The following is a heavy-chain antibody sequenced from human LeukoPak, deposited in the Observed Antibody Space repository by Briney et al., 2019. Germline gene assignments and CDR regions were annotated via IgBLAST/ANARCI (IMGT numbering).Heavy chain of an antibody. Sequence: GGSLRLSCAASGFSFSPYWMSWVRQGPGKGLDWVASINPDGSGTSYVDSVKGRFTISRDNAQNSLYLQMNSLSAEDTAVYYCARLFGGVTTFDYWGQGTLVTVAS. CDR3: ARLFGGVTTFDY. CDR1: GFSFSPYW. D-gene: IGHD4-17*01. J-gene: IGHJ4*02. CDR2: INPDGSGT. V-gene: IGHV3-7*01.